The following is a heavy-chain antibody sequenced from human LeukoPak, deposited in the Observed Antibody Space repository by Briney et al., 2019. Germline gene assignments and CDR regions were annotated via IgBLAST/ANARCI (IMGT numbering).Heavy chain of an antibody. CDR2: INPSGGST. D-gene: IGHD6-19*01. V-gene: IGHV1-46*01. CDR3: ARGPTAQSSGWHFDH. CDR1: GYTFTSYY. Sequence: ASVKVSCKASGYTFTSYYMHWVRQAPGQGLEWMGIINPSGGSTSYAQKFQGRVTMTRDMSTSTVYMELSSLRSEDTAVYYCARGPTAQSSGWHFDHWGQGTLVTVSS. J-gene: IGHJ4*02.